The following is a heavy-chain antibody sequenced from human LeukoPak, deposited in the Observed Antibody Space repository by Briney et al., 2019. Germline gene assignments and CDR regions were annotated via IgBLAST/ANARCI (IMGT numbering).Heavy chain of an antibody. V-gene: IGHV1-69*15. D-gene: IGHD2-21*02. Sequence: ASVKVSCKASGGTFSSYAINWVRQAPGQGLEWMGMIIPMFRKGNHTEKFQDRVSITADESTSTVYMELSSLRFEDTAVYYCARVRLTAKALTWFEHWGRGTLVTVSS. CDR3: ARVRLTAKALTWFEH. J-gene: IGHJ5*02. CDR2: IIPMFRKG. CDR1: GGTFSSYA.